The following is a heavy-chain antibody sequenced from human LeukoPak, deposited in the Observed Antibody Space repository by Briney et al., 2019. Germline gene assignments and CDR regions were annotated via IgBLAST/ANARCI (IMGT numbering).Heavy chain of an antibody. CDR1: GFTFGDYA. Sequence: TGGSLRLSCTASGFTFGDYAMSWVRQAPGKGLEWVGFIRSKAYGGTTEYAASVKGRFTISRDDSKSIAYLQMNSLKTEDTAVYYCSTRLWFGELDYFDYWGQGTLVTVSS. CDR3: STRLWFGELDYFDY. CDR2: IRSKAYGGTT. J-gene: IGHJ4*02. D-gene: IGHD3-10*01. V-gene: IGHV3-49*04.